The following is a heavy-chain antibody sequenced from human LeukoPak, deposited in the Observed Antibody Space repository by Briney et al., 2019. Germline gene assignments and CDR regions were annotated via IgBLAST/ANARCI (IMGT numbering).Heavy chain of an antibody. J-gene: IGHJ1*01. CDR2: ITCIGDNT. Sequence: GGTLRLSCAASGFTFSNFGMTRVRQAPGKGLDWVSAITCIGDNTYYAHSVKGRFTISRDNSKNTLYLQMNSLRGEDTAVYYCAKDDDWGRYKHWGQGTLATVSS. V-gene: IGHV3-23*01. CDR1: GFTFSNFG. D-gene: IGHD3-16*01. CDR3: AKDDDWGRYKH.